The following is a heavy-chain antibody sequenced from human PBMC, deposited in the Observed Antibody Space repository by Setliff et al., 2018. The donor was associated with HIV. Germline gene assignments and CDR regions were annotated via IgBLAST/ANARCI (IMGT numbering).Heavy chain of an antibody. CDR1: GYTFTSSD. D-gene: IGHD6-19*01. J-gene: IGHJ6*03. CDR3: ARGAWYTSGWYSRRYLDV. V-gene: IGHV1-8*02. CDR2: MNPNSGNT. Sequence: ASVKVSCKASGYTFTSSDINWVRQATGQGLEWMGWMNPNSGNTGYAQKFQGRVTMTRDTSIKTAYMELSSLRSEDTAVYYCARGAWYTSGWYSRRYLDVWGKGTTGTVSS.